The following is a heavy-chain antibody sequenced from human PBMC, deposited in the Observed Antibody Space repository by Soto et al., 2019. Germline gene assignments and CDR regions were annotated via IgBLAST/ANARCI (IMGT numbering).Heavy chain of an antibody. V-gene: IGHV1-3*01. CDR3: ASSAVIAGYYYYGMDV. J-gene: IGHJ6*02. CDR2: INAGNGNT. Sequence: QVQLVQSGAEGKKPGASVKVSCKASGYTFTSYAMHWVRQAPGQRLEWMGWINAGNGNTKYSQKFQGRVTITRDTSASTAYMELSSLRSEDTAVYYCASSAVIAGYYYYGMDVWGQGTTVTVSS. CDR1: GYTFTSYA. D-gene: IGHD2-2*01.